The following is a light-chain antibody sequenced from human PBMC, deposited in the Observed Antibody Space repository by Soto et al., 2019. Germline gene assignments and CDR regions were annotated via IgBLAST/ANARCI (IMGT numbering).Light chain of an antibody. CDR2: EVS. CDR3: SSYTNSRTLV. CDR1: SNDIGEYNY. Sequence: QSVLTQPASVSGSPGQSVTISCAGSSNDIGEYNYVSWYQQHPGEAPKVVIYEVSSRPSGSSNRFSGSKSGNTASLTISGLQADDEADYYCSSYTNSRTLVFGSGTKLTV. J-gene: IGLJ1*01. V-gene: IGLV2-14*01.